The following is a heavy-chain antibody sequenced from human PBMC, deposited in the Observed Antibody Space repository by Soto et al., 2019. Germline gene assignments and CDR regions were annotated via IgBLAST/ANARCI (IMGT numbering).Heavy chain of an antibody. CDR2: IYHSGST. CDR3: ARDPLYDYGDLSHVFDS. V-gene: IGHV4-30-4*01. J-gene: IGHJ3*02. D-gene: IGHD4-17*01. CDR1: GGSIRSGDYY. Sequence: QVQLQESGPGLVKPSQTLSLTCTVSGGSIRSGDYYWSWIRQSPGKGLEWIGFIYHSGSTYYNPSLKSRVTISVDTSKNQFSLKLSSVSAADTAVYYCARDPLYDYGDLSHVFDSWGQGTMVTVSS.